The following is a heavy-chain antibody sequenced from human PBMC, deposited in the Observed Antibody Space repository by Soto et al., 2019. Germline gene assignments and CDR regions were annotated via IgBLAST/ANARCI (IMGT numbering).Heavy chain of an antibody. V-gene: IGHV3-13*01. CDR1: GFTFSRHD. D-gene: IGHD4-17*01. CDR2: IGTAGDT. CDR3: VRAPYDYGLYWYFDR. Sequence: EVQLVESGGGLVQPGGSLRLSCAASGFTFSRHDMHWVRQAIGKGLEWVSGIGTAGDTYYPGSVKGRFTISRENARNSLYLQLNSLRAEDTAVYYCVRAPYDYGLYWYFDRWGRGTLVTVSS. J-gene: IGHJ2*01.